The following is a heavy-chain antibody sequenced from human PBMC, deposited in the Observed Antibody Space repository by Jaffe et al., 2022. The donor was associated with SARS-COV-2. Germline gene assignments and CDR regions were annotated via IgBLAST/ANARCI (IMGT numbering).Heavy chain of an antibody. CDR3: ARYCSGGSCYSGLDY. Sequence: EVQLVESGGGLVQPGGSLRLSCSVSGFTFSSYAMSWVRQAPGKGLEWVSTITAIDMTTYYTDAVKGRFTISRDNSRDTLYLQMSSLRVEDTALYYCARYCSGGSCYSGLDYWGQGTLVTVSS. V-gene: IGHV3-23*04. D-gene: IGHD2-15*01. CDR1: GFTFSSYA. CDR2: ITAIDMTT. J-gene: IGHJ4*02.